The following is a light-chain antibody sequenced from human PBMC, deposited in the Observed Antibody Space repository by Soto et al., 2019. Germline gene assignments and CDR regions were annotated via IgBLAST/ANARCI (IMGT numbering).Light chain of an antibody. CDR3: SSYTTSSNYV. Sequence: SVLTQPASVSGSPGQSITISCTGTSSDVGSYNFVSWCQQLPGKAPKLMIYEVSNRPSGVSNRFSGSKSGNTASLTISGLQAEDEADYYCSSYTTSSNYVFGSGTKVTVL. CDR2: EVS. V-gene: IGLV2-14*01. CDR1: SSDVGSYNF. J-gene: IGLJ1*01.